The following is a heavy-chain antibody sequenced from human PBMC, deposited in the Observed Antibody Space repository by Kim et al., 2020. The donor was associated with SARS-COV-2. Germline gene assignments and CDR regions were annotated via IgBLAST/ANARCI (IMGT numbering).Heavy chain of an antibody. CDR1: GVSITSHY. J-gene: IGHJ5*02. D-gene: IGHD1-26*01. V-gene: IGHV4-4*07. CDR3: ARDLYSTDGRFDP. CDR2: LYRSGSS. Sequence: SETLSLTCNVSGVSITSHYWSWIRQPAGKGLEWIGRLYRSGSSMYNPSLQSRVTFSVDTSKNQFSLRLSSVTAADTAMYYCARDLYSTDGRFDPWGQGT.